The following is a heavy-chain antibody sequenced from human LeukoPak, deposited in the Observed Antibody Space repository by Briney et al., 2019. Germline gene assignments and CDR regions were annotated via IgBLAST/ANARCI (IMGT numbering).Heavy chain of an antibody. V-gene: IGHV3-30*02. CDR2: IRYDGSNK. D-gene: IGHD3-3*01. CDR1: GFTFSSYG. Sequence: GGSLRLSCAASGFTFSSYGMHWVRQAPGKGLEWVAFIRYDGSNKYYADSVKGRFTISRDNSKNTLYLQMNSLRAEDTAVYYCAKDRGTIFGVVPEYFQHWXXXXXVXVSS. J-gene: IGHJ1*01. CDR3: AKDRGTIFGVVPEYFQH.